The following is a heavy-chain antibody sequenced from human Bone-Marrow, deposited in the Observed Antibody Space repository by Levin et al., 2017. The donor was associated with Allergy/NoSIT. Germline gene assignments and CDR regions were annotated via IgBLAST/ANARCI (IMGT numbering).Heavy chain of an antibody. J-gene: IGHJ5*02. CDR2: ISYDGSNK. Sequence: GGSLRLSCAASGFTFSSYAMHWVRQAPGKGLEWVAVISYDGSNKYYADSVKGRFTISRDNSKNTLYLQMNSLRAEDTAVYYCARDGGLGVQIVVVPAAIVGEVGILLRWFDPWGQGTLVTVSS. CDR1: GFTFSSYA. V-gene: IGHV3-30*04. CDR3: ARDGGLGVQIVVVPAAIVGEVGILLRWFDP. D-gene: IGHD2-2*02.